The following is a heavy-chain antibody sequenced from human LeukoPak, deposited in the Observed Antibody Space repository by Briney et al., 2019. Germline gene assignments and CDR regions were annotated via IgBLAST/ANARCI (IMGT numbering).Heavy chain of an antibody. V-gene: IGHV3-30*16. D-gene: IGHD3-22*01. CDR3: ARRGGGYHFDY. J-gene: IGHJ4*02. CDR2: IAYDGNEI. Sequence: GRSLRLSCAAFGLSFSDYAMHWVRQAPGKGPEWVAVIAYDGNEIHYADSVKGRFTISRDNSKSTLNLQMNSLRVEDTAVYYCARRGGGYHFDYWGQGTLVTVSS. CDR1: GLSFSDYA.